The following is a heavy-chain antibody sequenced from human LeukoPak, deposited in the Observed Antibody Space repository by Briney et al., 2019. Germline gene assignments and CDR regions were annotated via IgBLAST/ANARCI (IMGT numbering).Heavy chain of an antibody. D-gene: IGHD6-6*01. CDR1: GYTFTSYN. V-gene: IGHV1-46*01. Sequence: ASVKVSCKASGYTFTSYNIHWVRQAPGQGLEWMGIINPTDGSAGFAQKFQGRVTMTRDMSTSTVYMEVRSLRSEDTAVYYCVRFFRSSEFDYWGQGTLVTVSS. CDR2: INPTDGSA. CDR3: VRFFRSSEFDY. J-gene: IGHJ4*02.